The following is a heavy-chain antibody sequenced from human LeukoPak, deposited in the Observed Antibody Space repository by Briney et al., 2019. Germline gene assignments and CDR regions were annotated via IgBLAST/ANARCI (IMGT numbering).Heavy chain of an antibody. CDR1: GFIVSSNY. V-gene: IGHV3-53*01. J-gene: IGHJ4*02. Sequence: GGSLRLSCAASGFIVSSNYMTLVRQAPGKGLEWVSMLYSAGSTYYADSVRGRFTISRDSSKNTLSLQMNSLRAEDTAVYYCASGEVGVRKYYSDPFHYWGQGTLVTVSS. CDR2: LYSAGST. CDR3: ASGEVGVRKYYSDPFHY. D-gene: IGHD3-10*01.